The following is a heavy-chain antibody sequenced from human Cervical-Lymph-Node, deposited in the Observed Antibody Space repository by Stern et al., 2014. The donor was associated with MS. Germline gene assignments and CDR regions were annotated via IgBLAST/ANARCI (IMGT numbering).Heavy chain of an antibody. V-gene: IGHV4-4*07. D-gene: IGHD2-21*02. CDR1: GGSMSNNY. CDR3: ARAPDFRNWIDP. J-gene: IGHJ5*02. CDR2: LYPSGST. Sequence: QLQLQESGPGLVKPSETLSLTCTVSGGSMSNNYWILVRQPAGKGLEWIGRLYPSGSTNYNSSLKSRVTMSVDTSRNQFSLKLTSVTAADTAVYYCARAPDFRNWIDPWGQGTLVTVSS.